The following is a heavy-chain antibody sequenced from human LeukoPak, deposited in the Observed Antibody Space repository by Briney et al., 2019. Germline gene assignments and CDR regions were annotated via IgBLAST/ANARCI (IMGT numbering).Heavy chain of an antibody. CDR2: ISAYNGNT. Sequence: ASVKVSCKASGHTFTSYGISWVRQAPGQGLEWMGWISAYNGNTNYAQKLQGRVTMTTDTSTSTAYMELRSLRSDDTAVYYCARDLFRTMIDPYYFDYWGQGTLVTVSS. D-gene: IGHD3-22*01. J-gene: IGHJ4*02. V-gene: IGHV1-18*01. CDR3: ARDLFRTMIDPYYFDY. CDR1: GHTFTSYG.